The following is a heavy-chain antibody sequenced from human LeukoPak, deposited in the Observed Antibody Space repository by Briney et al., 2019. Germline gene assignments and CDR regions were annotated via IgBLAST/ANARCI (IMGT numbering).Heavy chain of an antibody. CDR1: GGTFSSYA. Sequence: GASVKVSCKASGGTFSSYAISWVRQAPGQGLEWMGGIIPIFGTANYAQKFQGRVTITADKSTSTAYMELRSLRSDDTAVYYCARGGLTGYYVYFDYWGQGTLVTVSS. V-gene: IGHV1-69*06. CDR2: IIPIFGTA. CDR3: ARGGLTGYYVYFDY. D-gene: IGHD3-9*01. J-gene: IGHJ4*02.